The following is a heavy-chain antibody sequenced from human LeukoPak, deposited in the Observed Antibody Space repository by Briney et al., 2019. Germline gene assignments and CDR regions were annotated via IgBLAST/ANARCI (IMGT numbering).Heavy chain of an antibody. CDR2: MKQDGSEK. CDR1: GFTFSSDW. J-gene: IGHJ6*03. D-gene: IGHD2-2*01. V-gene: IGHV3-7*01. Sequence: GSLRLSCAASGFTFSSDWMSWVRQAPGKGLEWVANMKQDGSEKYYVDSVKGRFTISRDNAKNSLYLQMNSLRAEDTAVYYCARYGVAPAAYYYYYMDVWGKGTTVTVSS. CDR3: ARYGVAPAAYYYYYMDV.